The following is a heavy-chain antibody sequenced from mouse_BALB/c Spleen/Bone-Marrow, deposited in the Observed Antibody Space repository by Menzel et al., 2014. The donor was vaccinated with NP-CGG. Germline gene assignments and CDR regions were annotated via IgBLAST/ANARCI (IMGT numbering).Heavy chain of an antibody. Sequence: LVESGAELVRPGTPVKVSCKASGYAFTNYFMEWVKRRPGQGLEWIGVINPGSGGANYNEKFKGKAILTADKSSSTAYMQLSSLTSDDSAVYFCIRELVRGFGYWGQGTLVTVSA. CDR3: IRELVRGFGY. J-gene: IGHJ3*01. CDR1: GYAFTNYF. V-gene: IGHV1-54*01. CDR2: INPGSGGA. D-gene: IGHD2-14*01.